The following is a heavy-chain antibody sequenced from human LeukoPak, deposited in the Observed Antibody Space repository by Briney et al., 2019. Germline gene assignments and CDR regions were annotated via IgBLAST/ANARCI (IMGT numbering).Heavy chain of an antibody. Sequence: SQTLSLTCTVSGGSISSGDYYWSWIRQPPGKGLEWIGYIYYSGSTYYNPSLKSRVTISVDTSKNQFSLKLSSVTAADTAVYYCARGRRLLGNSLDYWGQGTLVTVSS. CDR2: IYYSGST. CDR3: ARGRRLLGNSLDY. J-gene: IGHJ4*02. V-gene: IGHV4-30-4*01. CDR1: GGSISSGDYY. D-gene: IGHD4-23*01.